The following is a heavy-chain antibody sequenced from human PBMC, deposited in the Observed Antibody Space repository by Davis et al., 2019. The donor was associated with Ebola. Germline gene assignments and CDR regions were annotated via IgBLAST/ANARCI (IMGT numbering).Heavy chain of an antibody. CDR3: AKSDYNNYFDS. CDR2: ISHHGINE. J-gene: IGHJ4*02. Sequence: GESLKIPCAASGFTFGSYPMNWVRQAPGKGLEWVARISHHGINEYYAHSVKGRFTISRDNSKNTVYLQMNSLRLEDTAVYFCAKSDYNNYFDSWGQGTLVTVSS. D-gene: IGHD4-11*01. CDR1: GFTFGSYP. V-gene: IGHV3-30-3*01.